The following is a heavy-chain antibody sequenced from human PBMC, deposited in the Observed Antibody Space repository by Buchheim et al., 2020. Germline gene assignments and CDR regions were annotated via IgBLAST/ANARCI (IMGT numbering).Heavy chain of an antibody. CDR1: GYSFDTYW. D-gene: IGHD2/OR15-2a*01. CDR2: IYPHDADA. Sequence: EVRLVQSGAEVKKAGESLTISCKGSGYSFDTYWIGWVRQMPGKGLEWMGIIYPHDADARYSPSPQGRVTISADKSINTAYPQWDSLRASDTAIYYCVRRTLILPSMGWFDPWGQGTL. CDR3: VRRTLILPSMGWFDP. J-gene: IGHJ5*02. V-gene: IGHV5-51*01.